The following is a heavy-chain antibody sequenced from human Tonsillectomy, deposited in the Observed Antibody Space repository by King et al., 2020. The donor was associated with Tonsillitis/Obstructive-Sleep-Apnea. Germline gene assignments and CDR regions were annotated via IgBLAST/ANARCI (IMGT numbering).Heavy chain of an antibody. CDR3: ASYCSGGSCYPLVEY. Sequence: VQLVQSGGGLVQPGGSLRLSCAASGFTFSSYAMNWVRQAPGKGLEWVSGISGSGGRTYYADSVKGRFTISRDNSKNTLYMQMNSLRADDTAVYFCASYCSGGSCYPLVEYWGQGTLVTVSS. J-gene: IGHJ4*02. D-gene: IGHD2-15*01. CDR2: ISGSGGRT. V-gene: IGHV3-23*04. CDR1: GFTFSSYA.